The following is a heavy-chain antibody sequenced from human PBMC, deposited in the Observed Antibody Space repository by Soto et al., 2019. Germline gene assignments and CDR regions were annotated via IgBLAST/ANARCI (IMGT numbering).Heavy chain of an antibody. CDR2: IYSGGYT. D-gene: IGHD3-10*01. V-gene: IGHV3-53*01. CDR1: GFTVSNNY. Sequence: EVQLVESGGGLIQPGGSLRLSCAVSGFTVSNNYMSWVRQAPGKGLEGVSVIYSGGYTAYGDSVKGRFTISRDNSKKTLNLQMNSRGAGDAAGYSGAAPPGGGGYWGQGTLVTVSS. CDR3: AAPPGGGGY. J-gene: IGHJ4*02.